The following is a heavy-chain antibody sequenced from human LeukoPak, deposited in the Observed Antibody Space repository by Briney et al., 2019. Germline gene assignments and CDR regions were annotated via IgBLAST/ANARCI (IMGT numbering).Heavy chain of an antibody. CDR3: ARGDWYDP. V-gene: IGHV4-4*07. Sequence: PSETLSLTCTVSGGSISGYYWSWIRQPAGKGLEWIGRIYSSGNTNYNPSLKSRATMSVDTSKNQFSLKVNSMTVADTAVYYCARGDWYDPWGRGTPVTVSS. CDR1: GGSISGYY. J-gene: IGHJ5*02. CDR2: IYSSGNT.